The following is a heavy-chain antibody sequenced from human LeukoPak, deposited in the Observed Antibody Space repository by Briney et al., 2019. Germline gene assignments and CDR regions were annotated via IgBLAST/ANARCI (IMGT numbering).Heavy chain of an antibody. D-gene: IGHD3-3*01. J-gene: IGHJ4*02. CDR3: AKVGFSEMEWLLYSDH. V-gene: IGHV3-23*01. Sequence: GGSLRLSCAAPGLTFSSYAMSSVRQAPRKGLERVSAISGSSGHTYYADSVKGRFTISRDNSMNTLYLQMNSLRAEDTAVYYCAKVGFSEMEWLLYSDHWGQGTLVTVSS. CDR1: GLTFSSYA. CDR2: ISGSSGHT.